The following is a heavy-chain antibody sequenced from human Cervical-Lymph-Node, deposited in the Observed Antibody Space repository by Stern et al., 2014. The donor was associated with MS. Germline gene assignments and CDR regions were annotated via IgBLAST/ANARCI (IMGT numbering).Heavy chain of an antibody. D-gene: IGHD3-16*02. J-gene: IGHJ4*02. CDR1: GFTFDDCV. CDR2: ISWNSNNI. Sequence: VQLVQSGGGSVQPGRSLRLSCEASGFTFDDCVMHWVRQAPGKGLEWVSGISWNSNNIGYADSVSGRFTTSRDNANNSLYLQMNGLRPEDTALYYCAKDISERHYYFDSWGEGTLVTVSS. V-gene: IGHV3-9*01. CDR3: AKDISERHYYFDS.